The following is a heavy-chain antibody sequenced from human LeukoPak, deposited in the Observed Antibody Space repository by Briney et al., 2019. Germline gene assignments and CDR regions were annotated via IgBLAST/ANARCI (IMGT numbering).Heavy chain of an antibody. D-gene: IGHD4-17*01. V-gene: IGHV1-69*13. CDR3: ARSTVTTGDAFDI. Sequence: SVKVSCKASGGTFSSYAISWVRQAPGQGLEWMGGIIPIFGTANYAQKFQGRVTITADESTSTAYMELSSLRSEDTAVYYCARSTVTTGDAFDIWGQGTMVTVSS. J-gene: IGHJ3*02. CDR1: GGTFSSYA. CDR2: IIPIFGTA.